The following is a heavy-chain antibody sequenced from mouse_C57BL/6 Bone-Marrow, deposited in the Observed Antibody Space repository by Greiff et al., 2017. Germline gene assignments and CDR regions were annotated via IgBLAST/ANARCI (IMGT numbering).Heavy chain of an antibody. Sequence: EVHLVESGGGLVQPGGSLSLSCAASGFTFTDYYMSWVRQPPGKGLEWVGFIRNKANGYTTEYRASVKGRFTISRDNTQIILYLQMHALRSENSATYYCATAQRFAYWGQGTLVTVSA. CDR2: IRNKANGYTT. CDR1: GFTFTDYY. V-gene: IGHV7-3*01. D-gene: IGHD3-2*02. CDR3: ATAQRFAY. J-gene: IGHJ3*01.